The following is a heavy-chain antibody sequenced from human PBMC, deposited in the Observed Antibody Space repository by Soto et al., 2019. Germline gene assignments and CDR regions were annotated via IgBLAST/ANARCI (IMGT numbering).Heavy chain of an antibody. CDR3: AHSPLDSGHGRGPQKKYYYYMDV. J-gene: IGHJ6*03. D-gene: IGHD2-21*01. Sequence: GSGPTLVNPTQTLTLTCTFSGFSLSTSGVGVGWIRQPPGKALEWLALIYWDDDKRYSPSLKSRLTITKDTSKNQVVLTMTNMDPVDTATYYCAHSPLDSGHGRGPQKKYYYYMDVWGKGTTVTVSS. CDR2: IYWDDDK. V-gene: IGHV2-5*02. CDR1: GFSLSTSGVG.